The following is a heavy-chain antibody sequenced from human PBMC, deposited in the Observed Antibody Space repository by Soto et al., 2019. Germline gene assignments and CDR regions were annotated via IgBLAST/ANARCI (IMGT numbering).Heavy chain of an antibody. CDR2: ISGSGATT. V-gene: IGHV3-23*01. Sequence: EVQLLESGGGLVQPGGSLRLSCAASGFTFANYAMSWVRQAPGKGLEWVSAISGSGATTHYADSVKGRFTVSRDNSKNTLYLQMNSLRAEDAAVYYCANQGYYGSGSYVWGEFEYWGQGTLVTVSA. CDR1: GFTFANYA. D-gene: IGHD3-10*01. CDR3: ANQGYYGSGSYVWGEFEY. J-gene: IGHJ4*02.